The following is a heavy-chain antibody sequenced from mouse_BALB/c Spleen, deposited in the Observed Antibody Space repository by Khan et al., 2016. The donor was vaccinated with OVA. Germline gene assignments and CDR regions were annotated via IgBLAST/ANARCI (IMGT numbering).Heavy chain of an antibody. CDR1: GYSITSDYA. D-gene: IGHD1-1*01. J-gene: IGHJ2*01. CDR2: ISYSGNT. V-gene: IGHV3-2*02. Sequence: VQLKESGPGLVKPSQSLSLTCTVTGYSITSDYAWNWIRQFPGNKLEWMGYISYSGNTKYNPSRKSRISITRDTSKNQFFLQLKSVTTEDTATYYCARIYGGDFDYWGQGTTLTVSS. CDR3: ARIYGGDFDY.